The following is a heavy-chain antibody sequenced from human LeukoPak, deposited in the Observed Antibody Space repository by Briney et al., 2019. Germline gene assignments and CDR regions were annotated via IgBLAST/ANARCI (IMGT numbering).Heavy chain of an antibody. CDR1: GFTFSSYS. CDR2: ISSSSSYI. D-gene: IGHD3-10*01. CDR3: ARRGPGYGSPFDY. J-gene: IGHJ4*02. Sequence: GGSLRLSCAASGFTFSSYSMNWVRQAPGKGLEWVSSISSSSSYIYYADSVKGRFTISRDNAKNSLYLQMSSLRAEDTAVYYCARRGPGYGSPFDYWGQGTLVTVSS. V-gene: IGHV3-21*01.